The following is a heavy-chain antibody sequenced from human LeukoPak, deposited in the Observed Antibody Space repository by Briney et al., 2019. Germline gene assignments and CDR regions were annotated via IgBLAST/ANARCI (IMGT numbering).Heavy chain of an antibody. CDR3: AREDLAAAGTGDY. Sequence: PGGSLRLSCAASGFTFSSYAMSWVRQAPGKGLEWVSSISSSSSYIYYADSVKGRFTISRDNAKNSLYLQMNSLRAEDTAVYYCAREDLAAAGTGDYWGQGTLVTVSS. V-gene: IGHV3-21*01. CDR1: GFTFSSYA. CDR2: ISSSSSYI. J-gene: IGHJ4*02. D-gene: IGHD6-13*01.